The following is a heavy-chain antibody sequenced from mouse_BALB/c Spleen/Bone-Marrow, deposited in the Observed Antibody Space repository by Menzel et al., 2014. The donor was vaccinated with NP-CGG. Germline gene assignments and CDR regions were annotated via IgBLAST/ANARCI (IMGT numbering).Heavy chain of an antibody. CDR3: ARLRGFFAMDH. CDR2: ISYDGSY. V-gene: IGHV3-6*02. D-gene: IGHD1-1*01. Sequence: DVKLQESGPGLVKPSQSLSLTCSVTGYSITSGYYWNWIRQFPGNKLEWMGFISYDGSYDYNPSLKNRISITRDTSKNQFFLKLNFVTTEDTATYYCARLRGFFAMDHWGQGTSVTVSS. J-gene: IGHJ4*01. CDR1: GYSITSGYY.